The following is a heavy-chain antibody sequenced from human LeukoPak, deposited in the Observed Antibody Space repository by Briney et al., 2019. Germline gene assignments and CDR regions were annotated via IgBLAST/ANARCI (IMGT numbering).Heavy chain of an antibody. CDR3: AKGAYYDL. Sequence: QTGGSLRLSCAASRFTFSSYGMHWVRQAPGKGLEWVAYIQYDGSNAQYADSVKGRFSISRDNAKNSLYLQMNSLRAEDTAVYYCAKGAYYDLWGQGTLVTVSS. V-gene: IGHV3-30*02. CDR2: IQYDGSNA. CDR1: RFTFSSYG. J-gene: IGHJ4*02. D-gene: IGHD3-22*01.